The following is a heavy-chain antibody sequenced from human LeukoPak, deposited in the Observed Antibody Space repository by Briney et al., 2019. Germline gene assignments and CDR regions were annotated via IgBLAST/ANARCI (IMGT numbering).Heavy chain of an antibody. D-gene: IGHD4-17*01. CDR1: GGSISSSSYY. CDR3: ARQGDPNYGDAIDY. CDR2: IYHSGST. V-gene: IGHV4-39*01. Sequence: PSETLSLTCTVSGGSISSSSYYWGWIRQPPGKGLEGIGSIYHSGSTYYNPSLKSRVTISVDTSKNQFSLKLSSVTAADTAVYYCARQGDPNYGDAIDYWGQGTLVTVSS. J-gene: IGHJ4*02.